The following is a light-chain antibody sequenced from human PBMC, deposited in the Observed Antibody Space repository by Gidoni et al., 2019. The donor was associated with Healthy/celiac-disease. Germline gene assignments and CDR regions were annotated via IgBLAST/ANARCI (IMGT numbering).Light chain of an antibody. Sequence: DIQLTQSPSTLSASEGDRVTLPCRASTSISSWLAWKQRTPGKAPKLLIYDAFSLESGVPTRFSVGGAGTEFTLTISSLQPDDFAAIYCQQYDSYPCTFGQGTMLEIK. CDR1: TSISSW. J-gene: IGKJ2*02. V-gene: IGKV1-5*01. CDR3: QQYDSYPCT. CDR2: DAF.